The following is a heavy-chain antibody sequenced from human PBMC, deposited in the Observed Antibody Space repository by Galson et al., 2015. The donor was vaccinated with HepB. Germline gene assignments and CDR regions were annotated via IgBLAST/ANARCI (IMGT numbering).Heavy chain of an antibody. CDR1: GFTFSSYS. CDR3: ARADDCGGDCYFYYYYGMDV. J-gene: IGHJ6*02. V-gene: IGHV3-21*01. Sequence: SLRLSCAASGFTFSSYSMNWVRQAPGKGLEWVSSISSSSSYIYYADSVKGRFTISRDNAKNSLYLQMNSLRAEDTAVYYCARADDCGGDCYFYYYYGMDVWGQGTTVTVSS. CDR2: ISSSSSYI. D-gene: IGHD2-21*02.